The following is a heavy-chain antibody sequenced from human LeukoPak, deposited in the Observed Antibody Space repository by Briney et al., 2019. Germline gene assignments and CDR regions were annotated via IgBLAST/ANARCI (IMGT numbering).Heavy chain of an antibody. CDR1: GFTFSSYE. J-gene: IGHJ4*02. V-gene: IGHV3-7*04. D-gene: IGHD5-12*01. CDR3: ARDGTYTDYDPDFDI. Sequence: TGGSLRLSCAASGFTFSSYEMNWVRQAPGKGLEWVANIKQDGSEKYYVDSVKGRFTISRDNAKNSLYLQMNSLRAEDTAVFYCARDGTYTDYDPDFDIWGQGTLVTVSS. CDR2: IKQDGSEK.